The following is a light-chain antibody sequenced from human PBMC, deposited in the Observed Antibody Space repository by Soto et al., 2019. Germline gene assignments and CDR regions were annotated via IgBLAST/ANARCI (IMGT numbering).Light chain of an antibody. Sequence: IQLTQSPSSLSASVGDRVTITCRASQGISSYLAWYQQKPGKAPKLLIYAASTLQSGVPSRFSGSGSGTDFTLTISSLQPEAFATYYCQQYLNVPLTFGQGTRLEI. CDR3: QQYLNVPLT. V-gene: IGKV1-9*01. CDR2: AAS. J-gene: IGKJ5*01. CDR1: QGISSY.